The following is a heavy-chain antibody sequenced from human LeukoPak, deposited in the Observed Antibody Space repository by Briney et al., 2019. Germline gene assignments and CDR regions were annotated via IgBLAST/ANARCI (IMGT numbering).Heavy chain of an antibody. D-gene: IGHD2-2*01. Sequence: GASVKVSCKASGYTFTSYDINWVRQATGQGLEWMGWMNPNSGNTGYAQKFQGRVTMTRNTSISTAYMELSSLRSEDTAVYYCARFQSIVVVPAATQLGGMDVWGQGTTVTVSS. J-gene: IGHJ6*02. V-gene: IGHV1-8*01. CDR3: ARFQSIVVVPAATQLGGMDV. CDR1: GYTFTSYD. CDR2: MNPNSGNT.